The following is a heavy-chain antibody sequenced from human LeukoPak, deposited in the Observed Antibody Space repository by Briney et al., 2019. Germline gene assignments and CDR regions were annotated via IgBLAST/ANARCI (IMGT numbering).Heavy chain of an antibody. CDR3: ARGGITMVRGFPGANWFDP. J-gene: IGHJ5*02. V-gene: IGHV4-4*07. D-gene: IGHD3-10*01. Sequence: SETLSLTCTISGGSISDYYWGWIRQPAGKGLEWIGRIYTSGSTNYNPSLKSRVTMSVDTSKNQFSLKLSSVTAADTAVYYCARGGITMVRGFPGANWFDPWGQGTLVTVSS. CDR1: GGSISDYY. CDR2: IYTSGST.